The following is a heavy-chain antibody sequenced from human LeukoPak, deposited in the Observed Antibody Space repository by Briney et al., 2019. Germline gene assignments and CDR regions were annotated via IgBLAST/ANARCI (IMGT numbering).Heavy chain of an antibody. V-gene: IGHV3-21*01. Sequence: GGSPRLSCAASGFTFNSYSMNWVRQAPGKGLEWVSSIESSSTYIYYADSVKGRFTVSRNNAENSLYLQMNSLRAEDTAVYYCSRVLYSSGWVFGGYCAMDVWGQGTTVTVSS. J-gene: IGHJ6*02. CDR1: GFTFNSYS. D-gene: IGHD6-19*01. CDR2: IESSSTYI. CDR3: SRVLYSSGWVFGGYCAMDV.